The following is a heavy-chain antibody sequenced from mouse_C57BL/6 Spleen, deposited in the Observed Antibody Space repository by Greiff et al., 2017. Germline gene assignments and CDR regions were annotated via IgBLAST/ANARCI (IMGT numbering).Heavy chain of an antibody. Sequence: QVQLQQSGTELVKPGASVKLSCKASGYTFTSYWMHWVKQRPGQGLEWIGNINPSNGGTNYNEKFKSKATLTVDTSSSTAYMQLSSLTSEDSAVYFCARFITTVVAEFDYWGQGTTLTVSS. CDR1: GYTFTSYW. CDR2: INPSNGGT. J-gene: IGHJ2*01. CDR3: ARFITTVVAEFDY. D-gene: IGHD1-1*01. V-gene: IGHV1-53*01.